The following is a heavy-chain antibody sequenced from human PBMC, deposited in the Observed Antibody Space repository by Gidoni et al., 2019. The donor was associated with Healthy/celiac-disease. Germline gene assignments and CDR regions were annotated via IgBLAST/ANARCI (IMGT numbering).Heavy chain of an antibody. Sequence: QVQLVQSGAEVKKPGASVKVSCKASGYTFTSYDINWVRQATGQGLEWMGWMNPNSGNTGYAQKFQGRVTMTRNTSISTAYMELSSLRSEDTAVYYCARGKKGLRWYEEPYYGMDVWGQGTTVTVSS. CDR1: GYTFTSYD. J-gene: IGHJ6*02. V-gene: IGHV1-8*01. D-gene: IGHD4-17*01. CDR2: MNPNSGNT. CDR3: ARGKKGLRWYEEPYYGMDV.